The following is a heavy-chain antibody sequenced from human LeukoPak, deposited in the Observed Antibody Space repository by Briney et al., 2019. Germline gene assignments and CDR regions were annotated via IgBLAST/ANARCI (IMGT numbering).Heavy chain of an antibody. CDR3: AKALAAAGTTCDC. Sequence: PGGSLRLSCAASGFTFDDYAMHWVRQAPGKGLEWVSGISWNSGSIGYADSVKGRFTISRDNAKNSLYLQMNSLRAEDTALYYCAKALAAAGTTCDCWGQGTLVTVSS. D-gene: IGHD6-13*01. CDR2: ISWNSGSI. CDR1: GFTFDDYA. V-gene: IGHV3-9*01. J-gene: IGHJ4*02.